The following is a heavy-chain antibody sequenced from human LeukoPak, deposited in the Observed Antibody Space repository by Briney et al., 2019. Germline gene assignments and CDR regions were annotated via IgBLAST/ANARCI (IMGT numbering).Heavy chain of an antibody. V-gene: IGHV1-8*02. CDR1: GYTFTGYY. CDR3: ARATKRYYYYGMDV. D-gene: IGHD1-26*01. Sequence: EASVKVSCKASGYTFTGYYMHWVRQAPGQGLEWMGWINPNSGNTGYAQKFQGRVTMTRNTSISTAYMELSSLRSEDTAVYYCARATKRYYYYGMDVWGQGTTVTVSS. J-gene: IGHJ6*02. CDR2: INPNSGNT.